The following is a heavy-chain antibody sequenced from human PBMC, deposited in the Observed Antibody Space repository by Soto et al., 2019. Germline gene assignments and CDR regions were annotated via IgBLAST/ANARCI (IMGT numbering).Heavy chain of an antibody. V-gene: IGHV3-43D*04. D-gene: IGHD2-15*01. CDR1: GFTFGDYA. J-gene: IGHJ5*02. Sequence: PGGSLRLSCAASGFTFGDYAMHWVRQAPGKGLEWVSLISWDGGSTYYADSVKGRFTISRDNSKNSLYLQMNSLRAEDTALYYCAKDHCSGGSCWFDPWGQGTLVTVS. CDR2: ISWDGGST. CDR3: AKDHCSGGSCWFDP.